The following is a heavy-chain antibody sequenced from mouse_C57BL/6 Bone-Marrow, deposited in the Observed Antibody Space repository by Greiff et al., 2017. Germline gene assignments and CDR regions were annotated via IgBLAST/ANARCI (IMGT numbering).Heavy chain of an antibody. CDR1: GYAFSSSW. V-gene: IGHV1-82*01. CDR3: ARGGLPYYFDY. J-gene: IGHJ2*01. CDR2: IYPGDGDT. Sequence: QVQLQQSGPELVKPGASVKISCKASGYAFSSSWMNWVKQRPGKGLEWIGRIYPGDGDTNYNGKFKGKATLTADKSSSTAYMQLSSLTSEDSAVYFCARGGLPYYFDYWGQGTTRTVSS. D-gene: IGHD2-4*01.